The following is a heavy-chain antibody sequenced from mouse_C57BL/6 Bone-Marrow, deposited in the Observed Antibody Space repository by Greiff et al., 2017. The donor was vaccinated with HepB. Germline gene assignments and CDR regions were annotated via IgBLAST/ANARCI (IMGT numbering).Heavy chain of an antibody. CDR3: ARSSYYYSWFAY. Sequence: EVKLMESGGGLVQPGGSLSLSCAASGFTFTDYYMSWVRQPPGKALEWLGFIRNKANGYTTEYSASVKGRFTISRDNSQSILYLQMNALRSEDSATYYCARSSYYYSWFAYWGQGTLVTVSA. CDR2: IRNKANGYTT. D-gene: IGHD1-1*01. J-gene: IGHJ3*01. CDR1: GFTFTDYY. V-gene: IGHV7-3*01.